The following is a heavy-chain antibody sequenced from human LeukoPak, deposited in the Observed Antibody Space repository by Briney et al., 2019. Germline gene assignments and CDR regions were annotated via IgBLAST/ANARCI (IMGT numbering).Heavy chain of an antibody. CDR2: IFYSGST. CDR1: GGSISSSSYY. J-gene: IGHJ4*02. CDR3: ARHAAIRNYVGNFVS. Sequence: SETLSLTCTVSGGSISSSSYYWGWIRQPPGKGLEWIATIFYSGSTYYNPALKSRVTISVDTSENEFSLKMTSVTAADTSVYYCARHAAIRNYVGNFVSWGQGTLVTVSS. V-gene: IGHV4-39*01. D-gene: IGHD4-11*01.